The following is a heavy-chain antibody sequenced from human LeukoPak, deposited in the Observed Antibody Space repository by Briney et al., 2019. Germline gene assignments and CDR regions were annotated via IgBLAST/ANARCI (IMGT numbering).Heavy chain of an antibody. D-gene: IGHD6-13*01. CDR2: ISGSGGST. CDR3: AKVSAAAAGFDY. V-gene: IGHV3-23*01. Sequence: GGSLRLSCAASGFTFDDYAMHWVRQAPGKGLEWVSAISGSGGSTYYADSVKGRFTISRDNSKNTLYLQMNSLRAEDTAVYYCAKVSAAAAGFDYWGQGTLVTVSS. CDR1: GFTFDDYA. J-gene: IGHJ4*02.